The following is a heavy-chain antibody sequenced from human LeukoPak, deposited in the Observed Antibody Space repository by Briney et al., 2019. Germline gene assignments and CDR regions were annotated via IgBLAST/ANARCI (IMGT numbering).Heavy chain of an antibody. CDR3: ARTAVYYYYYGMDV. V-gene: IGHV3-66*01. D-gene: IGHD6-13*01. Sequence: PGGSLRLSCAASGFTFSNYDMIWVRQAPGKGLEWVSVIYSGGSTYYADSVKGRFTISRDNSKNTLYLQMNSLRAEDTAVYYCARTAVYYYYYGMDVWGQGTTVTVSS. CDR2: IYSGGST. CDR1: GFTFSNYD. J-gene: IGHJ6*02.